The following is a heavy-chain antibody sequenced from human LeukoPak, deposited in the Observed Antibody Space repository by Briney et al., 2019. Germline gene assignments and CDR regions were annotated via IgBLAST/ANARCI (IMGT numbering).Heavy chain of an antibody. CDR3: ARMYGYTYGPDY. V-gene: IGHV4-59*01. J-gene: IGHJ4*02. Sequence: SETLSLTCTVSGGSISSYYWNWIRQPPGKGLERIGHVYYSGSTNYSPSLKSRVTISVDTSKNQFSLNLTSVTAADTAVYYCARMYGYTYGPDYWGQGTLVTVSS. CDR1: GGSISSYY. D-gene: IGHD5-12*01. CDR2: VYYSGST.